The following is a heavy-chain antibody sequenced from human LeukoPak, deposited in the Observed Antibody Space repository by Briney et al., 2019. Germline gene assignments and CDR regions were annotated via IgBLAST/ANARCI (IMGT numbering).Heavy chain of an antibody. CDR2: VSGSGAHT. D-gene: IGHD4-17*01. V-gene: IGHV3-23*01. J-gene: IGHJ4*02. Sequence: PGGSLRLSCAASGFTFTTYTMNWVRQAPGKGLQWVSAVSGSGAHTYYADSVKGRFTISRDNSKNTLYLQMNSLRAEDTAVDYCAKRTGSDYGDCWGQGTLVTVSS. CDR3: AKRTGSDYGDC. CDR1: GFTFTTYT.